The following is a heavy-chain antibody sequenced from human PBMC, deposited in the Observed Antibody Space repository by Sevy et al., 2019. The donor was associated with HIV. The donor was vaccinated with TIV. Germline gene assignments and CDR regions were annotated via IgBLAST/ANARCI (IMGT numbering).Heavy chain of an antibody. Sequence: ASVKVSCKASGYTFTSYGISWVRQAPGQGLEWMGWISAYNGNTNYAQKLQGRVTMTTDTSTSTAYMELRSLRSDDTAVYYCARGVTMVRGVRQSQRTTDAFDIWGQGTMVTVSS. D-gene: IGHD3-10*01. CDR1: GYTFTSYG. J-gene: IGHJ3*02. CDR2: ISAYNGNT. V-gene: IGHV1-18*04. CDR3: ARGVTMVRGVRQSQRTTDAFDI.